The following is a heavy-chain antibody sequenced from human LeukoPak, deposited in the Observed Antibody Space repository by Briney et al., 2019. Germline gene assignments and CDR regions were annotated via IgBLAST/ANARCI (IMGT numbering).Heavy chain of an antibody. CDR1: GYTFTSYG. J-gene: IGHJ5*02. D-gene: IGHD1-14*01. CDR3: ARDRQGSGPRPPETNWFDP. V-gene: IGHV1-18*01. CDR2: ISTYNGNT. Sequence: GASVKVSCKASGYTFTSYGITWVRQASGQGLEWMGWISTYNGNTIYARNLQGRITMTTDTSTSTAYMELRSLKSDDTAVYYCARDRQGSGPRPPETNWFDPWGQGTLVTVSS.